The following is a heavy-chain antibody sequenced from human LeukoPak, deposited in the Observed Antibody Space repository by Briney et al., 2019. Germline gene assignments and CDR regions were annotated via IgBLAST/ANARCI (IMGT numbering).Heavy chain of an antibody. Sequence: GGSLRLSCAASGFTFSSYEMNWVRQAPGKGLEWVSYISSSGSTIYYADSVKGRFTISRDNAKNSLYLQMNSLRAEDTAVYYCARWRSTIAAAGSDYWGQGTLVTVSS. J-gene: IGHJ4*02. V-gene: IGHV3-48*03. CDR1: GFTFSSYE. CDR3: ARWRSTIAAAGSDY. CDR2: ISSSGSTI. D-gene: IGHD6-13*01.